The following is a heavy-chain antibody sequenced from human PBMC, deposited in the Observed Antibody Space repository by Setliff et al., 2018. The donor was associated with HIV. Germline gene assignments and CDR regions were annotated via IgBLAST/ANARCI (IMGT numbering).Heavy chain of an antibody. D-gene: IGHD3-16*01. CDR3: ARDRFRGGVGTGLAEY. V-gene: IGHV3-21*01. CDR1: GFTFSPYW. J-gene: IGHJ4*02. Sequence: GESLKISCAASGFTFSPYWMHWVRQAPGKGLEWVSSISTGGHFIYYADSVKGRFTISRDNAKKSVYLQMNSLSAEDTAVYYCARDRFRGGVGTGLAEYWGQGTVVTVS. CDR2: ISTGGHFI.